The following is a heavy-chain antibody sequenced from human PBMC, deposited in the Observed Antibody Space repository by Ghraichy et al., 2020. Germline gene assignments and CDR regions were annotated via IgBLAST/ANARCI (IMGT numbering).Heavy chain of an antibody. D-gene: IGHD6-25*01. CDR1: GGSISSYY. V-gene: IGHV4-59*01. CDR3: ARGRLPYYYGMDV. J-gene: IGHJ6*02. CDR2: IYYSGST. Sequence: SETLSLTCTVSGGSISSYYWSWIRQPPGKGLEWIGYIYYSGSTNYNPSLKSRVTISVDTSKNQFSLKLSSVTAADTAVYYCARGRLPYYYGMDVWGQGTTVTVSS.